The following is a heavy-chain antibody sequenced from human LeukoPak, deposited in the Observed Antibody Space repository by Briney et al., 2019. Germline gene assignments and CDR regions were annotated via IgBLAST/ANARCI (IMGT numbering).Heavy chain of an antibody. CDR2: INNRGTT. J-gene: IGHJ3*01. V-gene: IGHV4-34*01. CDR3: ARRPEQWLATNNDAFDV. CDR1: GGSFSGYY. D-gene: IGHD6-19*01. Sequence: SETLSLTCAVYGGSFSGYYWSWIRQPPGKGLEWIGEINNRGTTNNNPSLRSRLTMSVDTSKNQFSLKLSSVTAADTAVYYCARRPEQWLATNNDAFDVWGQGTMVTVSS.